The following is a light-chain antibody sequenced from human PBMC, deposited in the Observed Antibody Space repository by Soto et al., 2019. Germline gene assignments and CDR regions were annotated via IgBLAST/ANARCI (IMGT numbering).Light chain of an antibody. V-gene: IGLV2-14*01. CDR2: GVT. J-gene: IGLJ1*01. CDR1: SSDVGGNNH. Sequence: QSALTQPASASGSPGQSITISCAGTSSDVGGNNHVSWYQQHPGKAPKLIIYGVTNRPSGVPYRFSGSKSGNTASLTISGLQTEDEADYYCNSFTGSRGYVFGTGTKVTVL. CDR3: NSFTGSRGYV.